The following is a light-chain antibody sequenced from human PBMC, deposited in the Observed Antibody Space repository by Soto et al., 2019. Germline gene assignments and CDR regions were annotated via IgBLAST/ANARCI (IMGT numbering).Light chain of an antibody. V-gene: IGLV2-14*03. CDR2: DVT. J-gene: IGLJ2*01. CDR3: SSYRGSSTPV. CDR1: NTDVGAYNY. Sequence: QSALTQPASVSGSPGQSITISCTGTNTDVGAYNYVSWYQQHPGKAPNLVIFDVTNRPSEVSDRFSGSKSGNTASLTISGLHFEDEADYYCSSYRGSSTPVFGGGTKVTVL.